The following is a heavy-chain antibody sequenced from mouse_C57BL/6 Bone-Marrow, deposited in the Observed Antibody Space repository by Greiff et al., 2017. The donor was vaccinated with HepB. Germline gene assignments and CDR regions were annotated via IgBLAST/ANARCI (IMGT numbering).Heavy chain of an antibody. V-gene: IGHV5-17*01. CDR1: GFTFSDYG. J-gene: IGHJ2*01. CDR3: ARGKGDY. D-gene: IGHD1-3*01. Sequence: DVKLQESGGGLVKPGGSLKFSCAASGFTFSDYGMHWVRQAPEKGLEWVAYISSGSSTIYYADTVKGRFTISRDNAKNTLFLQMTSLRSEDTAMYYCARGKGDYWGQGTTLTVSS. CDR2: ISSGSSTI.